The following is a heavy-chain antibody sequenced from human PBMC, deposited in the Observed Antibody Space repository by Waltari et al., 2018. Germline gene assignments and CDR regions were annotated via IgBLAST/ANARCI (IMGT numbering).Heavy chain of an antibody. J-gene: IGHJ4*02. D-gene: IGHD2-15*01. CDR1: GYNCNGNY. V-gene: IGHV1-2*06. CDR2: INPNGCCT. CDR3: AREVVVAAIDY. Sequence: QVQLVQSGAEVKKPGTAVKVTCKASGYNCNGNYMHWVRQAPGQGPVWTGRINPNGCCTNCTQKCQGRVTMTRDTTISTTYMELSRLRSDDTAVYYCAREVVVAAIDYWGQGTLVTVSS.